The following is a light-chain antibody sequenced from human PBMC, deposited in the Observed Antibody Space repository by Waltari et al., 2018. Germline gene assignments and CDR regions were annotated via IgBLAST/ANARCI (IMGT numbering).Light chain of an antibody. CDR2: DAS. CDR3: QQYNRFSP. V-gene: IGKV1-5*01. J-gene: IGKJ1*01. CDR1: EAINKW. Sequence: DTQLSQFPSTLAASVGDRVPITCRAREAINKWLAWYQQNPGKAPKVLIYDASTLQSGVPSRFSGSGSGTEFTLTIDSLQPDDFATYYCQQYNRFSPFGQGTNVEVK.